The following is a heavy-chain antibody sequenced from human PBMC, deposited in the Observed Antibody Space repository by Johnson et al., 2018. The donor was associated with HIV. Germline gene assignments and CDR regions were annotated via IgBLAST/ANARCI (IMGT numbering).Heavy chain of an antibody. V-gene: IGHV3-30*03. CDR1: GFTFSNYG. CDR3: ARGPYCSSSGCYGSGTYSSAFDI. J-gene: IGHJ3*02. CDR2: ISYDGSNK. D-gene: IGHD2-2*01. Sequence: QVQLVESGGGVVQPGRSLRLSCAASGFTFSNYGMHWVRQAPGKWLEWVAVISYDGSNKYYADSVKGRFTISRDNAKSSLFLQMNSLRAEDTALYYCARGPYCSSSGCYGSGTYSSAFDIWGQGTMVTVSS.